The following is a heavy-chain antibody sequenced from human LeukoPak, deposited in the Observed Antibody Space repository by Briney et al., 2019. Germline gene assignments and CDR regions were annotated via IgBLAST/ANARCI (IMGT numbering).Heavy chain of an antibody. J-gene: IGHJ3*02. CDR2: INGSDGST. Sequence: GGSLRLSCAASGFTFSSYAMSWVRQAPGKGLEWVSAINGSDGSTYYADSVKGRFTISRDNSKNTLYLQMNSLRAEDTAVYYCAKQDYGDYVSSAFDIWGQGTMVTVSS. CDR1: GFTFSSYA. V-gene: IGHV3-23*01. CDR3: AKQDYGDYVSSAFDI. D-gene: IGHD4-17*01.